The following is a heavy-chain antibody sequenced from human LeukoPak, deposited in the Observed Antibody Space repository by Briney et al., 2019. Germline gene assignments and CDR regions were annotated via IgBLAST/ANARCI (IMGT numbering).Heavy chain of an antibody. D-gene: IGHD3-3*01. CDR1: GGSISSGSYN. Sequence: PSQTLSLTCTVSGGSISSGSYNWSWIRQPAGKGLEWIGRIYTSGSTNYNPSLKSRVTISVDTSKNQFSLKLSSVTAADTAVYYCARQGQGYDFWSSRGDAFDIWGQGTMVTVSS. CDR2: IYTSGST. V-gene: IGHV4-61*02. J-gene: IGHJ3*02. CDR3: ARQGQGYDFWSSRGDAFDI.